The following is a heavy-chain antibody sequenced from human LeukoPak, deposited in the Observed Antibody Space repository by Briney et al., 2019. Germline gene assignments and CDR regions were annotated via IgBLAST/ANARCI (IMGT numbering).Heavy chain of an antibody. Sequence: SETLSLTCTVSGGSISPYYWSWIRQPPGKGLEWIGYIYYSGGTNYNPSLKSRVIISLDTSKNQFSLKLSSVTAADTAVYYCAKYGYNCAFDIWGQGTMVTVSS. J-gene: IGHJ3*02. CDR1: GGSISPYY. D-gene: IGHD5-24*01. CDR3: AKYGYNCAFDI. V-gene: IGHV4-59*01. CDR2: IYYSGGT.